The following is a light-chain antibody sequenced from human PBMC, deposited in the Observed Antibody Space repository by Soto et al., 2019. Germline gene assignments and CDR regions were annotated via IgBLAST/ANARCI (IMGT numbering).Light chain of an antibody. CDR3: QQYGNSPPWT. V-gene: IGKV3-20*01. J-gene: IGKJ1*01. Sequence: DSVLTQSPGTLSLSPGERATLSCRASQSVSSAYLAWYQQKPGQAPSLLIYGASTRATGIPDRFSGSGSGTDFTLTISRLEPEDLAVYYCQQYGNSPPWTFGQGTKVEIK. CDR1: QSVSSAY. CDR2: GAS.